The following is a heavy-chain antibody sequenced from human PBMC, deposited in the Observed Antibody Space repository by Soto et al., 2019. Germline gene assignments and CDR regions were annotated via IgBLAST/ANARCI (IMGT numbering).Heavy chain of an antibody. J-gene: IGHJ3*01. CDR3: DRDDVYAFDF. Sequence: EVQLVESGGGLVQPGGSLRLSCAASGFTISIYSMNWVRQAPGKGLEWVSYISTKYSNIQYADSVKGRFTISGDTAKNSVYLQMNSLSDEDTAVYYCDRDDVYAFDFWGRGTMVTFSS. CDR1: GFTISIYS. V-gene: IGHV3-48*02. CDR2: ISTKYSNI.